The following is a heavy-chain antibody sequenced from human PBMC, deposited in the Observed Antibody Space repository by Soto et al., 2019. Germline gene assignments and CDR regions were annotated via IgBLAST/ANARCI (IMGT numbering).Heavy chain of an antibody. V-gene: IGHV1-2*02. D-gene: IGHD3-16*01. Sequence: ASVKVSCKASGYSFTDYYMYWVRQAPGQGLEWMGWINPVGGGTNYAQKFQGRVTMTRDTSITTAYMELRSLRSDDTAVYYCARGGGLIQRYYYSYNGMDVWGQGTTVTVSS. CDR3: ARGGGLIQRYYYSYNGMDV. CDR2: INPVGGGT. J-gene: IGHJ6*02. CDR1: GYSFTDYY.